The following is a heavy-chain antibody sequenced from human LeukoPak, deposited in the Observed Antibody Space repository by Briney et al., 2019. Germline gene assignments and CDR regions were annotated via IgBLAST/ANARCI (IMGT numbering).Heavy chain of an antibody. J-gene: IGHJ4*02. V-gene: IGHV1-69*13. Sequence: SVKVSCKASGGTFSSNAISWVRQAPGQGLEWMGGIIPIFGSANYAQNFQGRVTITADESTSTAYMELSSLRSEDTAVYYCARDVRWGGYGDYRFDYWGQGTLVTVSS. CDR1: GGTFSSNA. D-gene: IGHD4-17*01. CDR3: ARDVRWGGYGDYRFDY. CDR2: IIPIFGSA.